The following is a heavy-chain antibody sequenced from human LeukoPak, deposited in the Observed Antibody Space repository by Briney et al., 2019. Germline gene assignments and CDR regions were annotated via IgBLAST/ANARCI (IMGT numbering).Heavy chain of an antibody. J-gene: IGHJ4*02. D-gene: IGHD3-3*01. Sequence: SETLSLTCAVYGGSFSDYYWTWIRQPPGKGLEWIGEINRSGSPNNNPSLKSRVSISFDTSKNQFSLKLTSVTAADTAVYYCGSRRTAMFGVIKGPIDYWGQGTLVTVSS. CDR3: GSRRTAMFGVIKGPIDY. CDR1: GGSFSDYY. CDR2: INRSGSP. V-gene: IGHV4-34*01.